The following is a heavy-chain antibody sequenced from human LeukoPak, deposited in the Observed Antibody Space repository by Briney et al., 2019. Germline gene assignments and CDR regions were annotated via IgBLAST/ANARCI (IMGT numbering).Heavy chain of an antibody. CDR1: GYSLISTFY. Sequence: PSETRSLTCTVSGYSLISTFYWGWIRQSPGKGLEWIGNIYHSGSTYSSPSLRSRVTISVDTSKNQFSLKLQSVTAADTALYYCARVSDDEYGGNSGAMYFESWGQGTLVAVSS. D-gene: IGHD4-23*01. CDR2: IYHSGST. V-gene: IGHV4-38-2*02. J-gene: IGHJ4*02. CDR3: ARVSDDEYGGNSGAMYFES.